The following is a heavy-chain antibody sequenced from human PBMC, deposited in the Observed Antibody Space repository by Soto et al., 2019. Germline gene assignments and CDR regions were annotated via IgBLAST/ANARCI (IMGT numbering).Heavy chain of an antibody. J-gene: IGHJ6*02. Sequence: QLQLQESGSGLLKPSQTLALTCGVSDDSISSGAYCWSWIRQPPGKGLEWIGHIYHSGTTYDNPSLKSRGTISMDRSKNQLSLKLRSLTAADTAVYYCAGGVGASYDGLEVWGRGTTVTVSS. CDR1: DDSISSGAYC. CDR3: AGGVGASYDGLEV. CDR2: IYHSGTT. D-gene: IGHD1-26*01. V-gene: IGHV4-30-2*01.